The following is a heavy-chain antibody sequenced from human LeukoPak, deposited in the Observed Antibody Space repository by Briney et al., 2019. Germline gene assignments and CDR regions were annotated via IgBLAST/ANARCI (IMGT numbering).Heavy chain of an antibody. CDR2: ISYDESYK. J-gene: IGHJ4*02. V-gene: IGHV3-30*03. CDR1: GFTFRSYG. CDR3: ARDSDIVVVVAATETFFDY. D-gene: IGHD2-15*01. Sequence: GSLRLSCAASGFTFRSYGMHWVRQAPGKGLEWVAVISYDESYKYYADSVKGRFTISRDSSKNTLYLQMNSLRAEDTAVYYCARDSDIVVVVAATETFFDYWGQGTLVTVSS.